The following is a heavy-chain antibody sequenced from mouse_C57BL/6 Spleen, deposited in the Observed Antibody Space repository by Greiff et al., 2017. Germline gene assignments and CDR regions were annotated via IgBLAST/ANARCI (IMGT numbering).Heavy chain of an antibody. V-gene: IGHV1-69*01. D-gene: IGHD3-2*02. Sequence: QVQLQQPGAELVMPGASVKLSCKASGYTFTSYWMHWVKQRPGQGLEWIGEIDPSDSYTKYHQKFKGKSTLTVDKSSSTAYMQLSSLTSEDSAVYYCARGGAAQAPGDWGQGTTLTVSS. CDR3: ARGGAAQAPGD. CDR1: GYTFTSYW. CDR2: IDPSDSYT. J-gene: IGHJ2*01.